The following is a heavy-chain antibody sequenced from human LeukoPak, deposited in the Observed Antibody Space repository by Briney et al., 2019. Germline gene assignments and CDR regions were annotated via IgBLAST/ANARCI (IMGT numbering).Heavy chain of an antibody. V-gene: IGHV4-38-2*02. CDR3: ARRHSSGWFYY. Sequence: SETPSLTSTVSGYSISNGYYWDWIRQPPGRGLEWIGNIYRSGSTSYNPSLKSRVTISVDTSKNQFSLKVNSVTAADTAVYYCARRHSSGWFYYWGQGTLVTVSS. J-gene: IGHJ4*02. D-gene: IGHD6-19*01. CDR2: IYRSGST. CDR1: GYSISNGYY.